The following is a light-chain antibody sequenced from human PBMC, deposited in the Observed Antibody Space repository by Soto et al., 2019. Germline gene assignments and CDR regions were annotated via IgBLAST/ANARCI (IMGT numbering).Light chain of an antibody. CDR2: AAS. CDR1: QRVSNH. V-gene: IGKV3-15*01. CDR3: HQYNNWPWT. Sequence: ETVMTQSPVTLSVSPGDTATLSCRASQRVSNHFAWYQQKPGQAPRLLIYAASTRAAGVPVRFSGSGSETEFTLTIRRLQDEDFALYYCHQYNNWPWTFGQGTKVEIK. J-gene: IGKJ1*01.